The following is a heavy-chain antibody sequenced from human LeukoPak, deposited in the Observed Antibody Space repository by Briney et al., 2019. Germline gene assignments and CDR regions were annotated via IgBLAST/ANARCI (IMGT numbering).Heavy chain of an antibody. CDR3: ARDNTMVRGVTRYFDY. D-gene: IGHD3-10*01. CDR1: GGSISSYY. Sequence: SETLSLTCTVSGGSISSYYWSGIRQPAGKGLEWIGRIYTSGSTNYNPSLKSRVTMSVDTSKNQFSLKLSSVTAADTAVYYCARDNTMVRGVTRYFDYWGQGTLVTVSS. V-gene: IGHV4-4*07. CDR2: IYTSGST. J-gene: IGHJ4*02.